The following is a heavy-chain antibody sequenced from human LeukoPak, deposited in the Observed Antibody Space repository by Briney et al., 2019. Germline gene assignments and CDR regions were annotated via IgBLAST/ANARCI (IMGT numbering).Heavy chain of an antibody. V-gene: IGHV1-2*02. CDR2: INPNSGAT. Sequence: ASVKVSCKASGYTFTGYYMHWVRQAPGQGLEWMGWINPNSGATNYAQKVQGRVTMTRDTSINTAYMELRSLRSDDTAVFYCASAQLVAAPGYNWFDLWGQGTLVTVSS. D-gene: IGHD6-13*01. J-gene: IGHJ5*02. CDR1: GYTFTGYY. CDR3: ASAQLVAAPGYNWFDL.